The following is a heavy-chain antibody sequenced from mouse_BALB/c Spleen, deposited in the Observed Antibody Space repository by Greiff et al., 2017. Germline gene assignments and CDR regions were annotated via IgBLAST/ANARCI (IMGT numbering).Heavy chain of an antibody. V-gene: IGHV5-6-5*01. Sequence: EVKLMESGGGLVKPGGSLKLSCAASGFTFSSYAMSWVRQTPGKRLEWVASISSGGSTYYPDSVKGRFTISRDNARNILYLQMSSLRSEDTAMYYCASRSTMITTWFAYWGQGTLVTVSA. D-gene: IGHD2-4*01. CDR1: GFTFSSYA. CDR3: ASRSTMITTWFAY. J-gene: IGHJ3*01. CDR2: ISSGGST.